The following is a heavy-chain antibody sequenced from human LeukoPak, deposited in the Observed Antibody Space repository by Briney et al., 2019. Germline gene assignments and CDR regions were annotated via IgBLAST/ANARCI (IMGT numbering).Heavy chain of an antibody. D-gene: IGHD1-26*01. Sequence: GGSLTLTCAASGFTFSNTWMSWVRQAPGKGLEWVGRIKIKIDGATADYAAPVKGRFTISRDDSKNTLYLQMNSLEPEDTGVYYCTTDLRWDFTIEYWGQEPLVTVPS. CDR1: GFTFSNTW. V-gene: IGHV3-15*01. CDR3: TTDLRWDFTIEY. J-gene: IGHJ4*02. CDR2: IKIKIDGATA.